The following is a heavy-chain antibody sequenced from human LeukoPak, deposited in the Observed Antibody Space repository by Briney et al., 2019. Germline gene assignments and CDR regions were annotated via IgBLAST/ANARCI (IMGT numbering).Heavy chain of an antibody. CDR2: IYASGNT. D-gene: IGHD3-22*01. J-gene: IGHJ4*02. Sequence: SSETLSLTCSVSGGSISTYYWTWIRQPAGKGLEWIGHIYASGNTNYNPSLKSRVAMSVDTSKNQFSLKVNSVTAADTAVYYCARAAYYDTSGYSRFYFDYWGQGTLVTVSS. CDR3: ARAAYYDTSGYSRFYFDY. V-gene: IGHV4-4*07. CDR1: GGSISTYY.